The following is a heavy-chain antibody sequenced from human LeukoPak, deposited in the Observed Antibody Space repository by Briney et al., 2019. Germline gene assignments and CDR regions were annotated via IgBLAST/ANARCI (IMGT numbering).Heavy chain of an antibody. CDR2: ISASGGST. D-gene: IGHD1-20*01. J-gene: IGHJ3*02. V-gene: IGHV3-23*01. CDR1: GFTFSSYA. Sequence: GGSLRLSCAASGFTFSSYAMTWVRQAPGKGLEWVSAISASGGSTYYADSVKGRFTISRDNSKNTLYLQMNSLRAEDTAVYFCAKDEEVTETNLGLILDAFDIWGQGTMVTVSS. CDR3: AKDEEVTETNLGLILDAFDI.